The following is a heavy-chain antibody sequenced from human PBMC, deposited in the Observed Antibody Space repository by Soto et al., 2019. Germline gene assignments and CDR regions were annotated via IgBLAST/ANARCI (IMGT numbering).Heavy chain of an antibody. CDR1: GFSFSSYG. CDR3: AKDLGLYSNYDFDY. J-gene: IGHJ4*02. D-gene: IGHD4-4*01. V-gene: IGHV3-30*18. CDR2: ISCNGSNT. Sequence: HPGGSLRLSCAASGFSFSSYGMHWARQDPGKGLEWVSVISCNGSNTYYADSVKGRFTISRDNSKNTLYLQMNSLRAEDTAVYYCAKDLGLYSNYDFDYWGQGTLVTVSS.